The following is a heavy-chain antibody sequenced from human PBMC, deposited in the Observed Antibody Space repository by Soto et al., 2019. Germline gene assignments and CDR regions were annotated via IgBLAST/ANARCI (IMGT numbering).Heavy chain of an antibody. V-gene: IGHV4-30-2*01. J-gene: IGHJ3*02. D-gene: IGHD6-13*01. CDR3: ARGPLYSSSWYVFVSRNDAFDI. CDR2: IYHSGST. Sequence: QLQLQESGSGLVKPSQTLSLTCAVSGGSISSGGYSWSWIRQPPGKGLEWIGYIYHSGSTYYNPSLKSRVTISVDRSKNQFSLKLSSVTAADTAVYYCARGPLYSSSWYVFVSRNDAFDIWGQGTMVTVSS. CDR1: GGSISSGGYS.